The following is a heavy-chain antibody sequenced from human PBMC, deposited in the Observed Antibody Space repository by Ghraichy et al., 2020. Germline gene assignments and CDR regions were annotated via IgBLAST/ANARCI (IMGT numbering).Heavy chain of an antibody. CDR1: GYTFTSYD. CDR3: ASRRRITIFRVVINNWFDP. Sequence: ASVKVSCKASGYTFTSYDINWVRQATGQGLEWMGWMNPNSGNTGYAQKFQGRVTMTRNTSISTAYMELSSLRSEDTAVYYCASRRRITIFRVVINNWFDPWGQGTLVTVSS. V-gene: IGHV1-8*01. D-gene: IGHD3-3*01. J-gene: IGHJ5*02. CDR2: MNPNSGNT.